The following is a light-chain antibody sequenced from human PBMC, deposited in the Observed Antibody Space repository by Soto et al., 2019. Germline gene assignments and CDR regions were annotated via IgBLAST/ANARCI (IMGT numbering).Light chain of an antibody. CDR2: DAS. J-gene: IGKJ1*01. CDR3: QQYGGSPRT. CDR1: QSISNNY. Sequence: IVLTQSPGTLSLSPGERATLSCRASQSISNNYLAWYQQTPGQAPRLLIYDASNRAAGIPDRFSGSGSGTDFTLTISRLEPGDFGVYHCQQYGGSPRTFGQGTKVDIK. V-gene: IGKV3-20*01.